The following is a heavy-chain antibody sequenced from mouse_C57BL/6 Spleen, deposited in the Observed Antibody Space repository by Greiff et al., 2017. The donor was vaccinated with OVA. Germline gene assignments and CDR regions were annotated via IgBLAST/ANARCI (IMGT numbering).Heavy chain of an antibody. D-gene: IGHD2-5*01. Sequence: QVQLQQPGAELVKPGASVKLSCKASGYTFTSYWMQWVKQRPGQGLEWIGEIDPSDSYTNYNQKFKGKATLTVDTSSSTAYMQRSSLTSEDSAVYYCARHYSNSKYFDVWGTGTTVTVSS. CDR3: ARHYSNSKYFDV. V-gene: IGHV1-50*01. CDR1: GYTFTSYW. CDR2: IDPSDSYT. J-gene: IGHJ1*03.